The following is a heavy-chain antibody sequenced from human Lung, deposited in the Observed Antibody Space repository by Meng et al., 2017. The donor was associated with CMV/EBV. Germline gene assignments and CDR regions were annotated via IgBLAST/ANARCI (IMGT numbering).Heavy chain of an antibody. CDR2: INHSGST. CDR1: DGSFSGYY. CDR3: ARRGDHIVVVPAAISTRKQGYGMDV. V-gene: IGHV4-34*01. D-gene: IGHD2-2*01. J-gene: IGHJ6*02. Sequence: SXTXSLXCAVYDGSFSGYYWSWIRQPPGKGLEWIGEINHSGSTNYNPSLKSRVTISVDTSKNQFSLKLSSVTAADTAVYYCARRGDHIVVVPAAISTRKQGYGMDVWXQGTTVTVSS.